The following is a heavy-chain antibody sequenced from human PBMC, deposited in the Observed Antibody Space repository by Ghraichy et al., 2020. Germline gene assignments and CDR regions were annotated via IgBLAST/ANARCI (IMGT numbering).Heavy chain of an antibody. J-gene: IGHJ4*02. Sequence: ASEKVSCKTSGFTFTSFGISWVRQAPGQGLEWMGWILPYNGDTDYAQNFQGRVTMTTDTSTSTVYMELRNLTSDDTAVYYCARDRSNSDYWGQGTLVTVSS. CDR1: GFTFTSFG. CDR3: ARDRSNSDY. V-gene: IGHV1-18*01. D-gene: IGHD4-11*01. CDR2: ILPYNGDT.